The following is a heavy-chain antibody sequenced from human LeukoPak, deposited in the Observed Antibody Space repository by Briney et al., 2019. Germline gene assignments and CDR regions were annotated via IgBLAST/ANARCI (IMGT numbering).Heavy chain of an antibody. CDR3: AGDSSNYYDSTGYYYDYYYMDI. CDR1: GFGVSSKY. Sequence: GGSLRLPCAASGFGVSSKYMSWVRQAPGKGLEWVSVIYSDGTTYYADSVEGRFTISRDNSKDTLYLQMNSLRAEDTAVYYCAGDSSNYYDSTGYYYDYYYMDIWGKGTTVTVSS. J-gene: IGHJ6*03. V-gene: IGHV3-53*01. CDR2: IYSDGTT. D-gene: IGHD3-22*01.